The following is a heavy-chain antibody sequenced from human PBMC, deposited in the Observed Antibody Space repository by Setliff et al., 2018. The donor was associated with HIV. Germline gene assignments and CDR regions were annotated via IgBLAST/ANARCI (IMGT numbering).Heavy chain of an antibody. J-gene: IGHJ6*02. D-gene: IGHD3-3*01. CDR1: GYSISSGYY. CDR3: ARHSGGSFYNFWSGDYYYYGMDA. CDR2: IYHSGST. Sequence: SETLSLTCAVSGYSISSGYYWGWIRQPPGKGLEWIGSIYHSGSTYYNPSLKSRVTISVDTSKNQFSLKLSSVTAADTAVYYCARHSGGSFYNFWSGDYYYYGMDAWGQGTTVTVSS. V-gene: IGHV4-38-2*01.